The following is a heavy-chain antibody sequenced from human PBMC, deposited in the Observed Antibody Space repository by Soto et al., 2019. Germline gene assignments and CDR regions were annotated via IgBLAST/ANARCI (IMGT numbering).Heavy chain of an antibody. CDR3: ARAVGWRAFDWPYFDS. Sequence: VESRRLAYGASGFSFKLHEMNWVRQAPAKGLERISYIGTSGSTKYYADSVQGRFTLTRDNTKNSLYLEMNSLRGDDTGIYYCARAVGWRAFDWPYFDSWGQGT. CDR2: IGTSGSTK. D-gene: IGHD3-9*01. CDR1: GFSFKLHE. J-gene: IGHJ4*02. V-gene: IGHV3-48*03.